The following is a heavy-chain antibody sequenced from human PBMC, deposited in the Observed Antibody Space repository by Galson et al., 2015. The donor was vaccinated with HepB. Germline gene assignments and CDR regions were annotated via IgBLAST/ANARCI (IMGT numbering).Heavy chain of an antibody. CDR1: GFTFSDYY. D-gene: IGHD2-2*02. CDR2: ISSGGSTI. V-gene: IGHV3-11*01. CDR3: ARHTDGGVDY. Sequence: SLRLSCAASGFTFSDYYMSWIRQAPGKGLEWLSYISSGGSTIYYADSVKGRFTISRDNAKNSLYLQVNSLRAEDTAMYYCARHTDGGVDYWGQGTLVTVSS. J-gene: IGHJ4*02.